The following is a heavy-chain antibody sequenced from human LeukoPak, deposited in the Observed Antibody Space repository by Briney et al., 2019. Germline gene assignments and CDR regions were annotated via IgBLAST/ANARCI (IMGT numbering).Heavy chain of an antibody. V-gene: IGHV3-23*01. D-gene: IGHD6-19*01. CDR3: AKDRGSSSGWFP. CDR1: GFTFSSYA. Sequence: GGSLRLSCAASGFTFSSYAMSWVRQAPGKGLEWVSAISGSGGTTYYADSVKGRFTISRDNSKNTQYLQMNSLRAEDTAVYYCAKDRGSSSGWFPWGQGTLVTVSS. CDR2: ISGSGGTT. J-gene: IGHJ5*02.